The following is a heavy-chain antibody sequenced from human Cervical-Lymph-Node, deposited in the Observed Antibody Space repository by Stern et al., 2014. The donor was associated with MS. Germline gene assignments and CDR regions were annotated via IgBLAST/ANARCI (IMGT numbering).Heavy chain of an antibody. Sequence: QVQLVQSGAEVKKPGASVKVSCKASGDTFTGYGISWVRQAPGQGLEWMGWISSYNGNTNYAQSLQGRVTMTTDTSTRTLYMELRSLRSDDTAVYYCARDRAPYLHDAFDIWGQGTMVTVSS. D-gene: IGHD4-11*01. V-gene: IGHV1-18*01. CDR2: ISSYNGNT. CDR1: GDTFTGYG. CDR3: ARDRAPYLHDAFDI. J-gene: IGHJ3*02.